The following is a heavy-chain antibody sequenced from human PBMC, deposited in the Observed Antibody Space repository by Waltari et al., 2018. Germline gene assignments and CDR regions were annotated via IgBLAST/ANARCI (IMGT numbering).Heavy chain of an antibody. D-gene: IGHD1-26*01. CDR3: SSRHSGSSDY. Sequence: EVQLVESGGGLVQPGGSLRLSCAISGFTFSDHYIDWVRQAPGKGLEWVGRARNKAQGDITEYAAYVKGRFINSRDDAKNSRNLQMDSLKTEDTAMYYCSSRHSGSSDYWGQGTLVTVSS. CDR1: GFTFSDHY. J-gene: IGHJ4*02. V-gene: IGHV3-72*01. CDR2: ARNKAQGDIT.